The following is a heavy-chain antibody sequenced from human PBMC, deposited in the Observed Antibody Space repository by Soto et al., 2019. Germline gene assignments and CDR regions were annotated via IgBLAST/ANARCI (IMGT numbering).Heavy chain of an antibody. CDR3: ARLVVVSPVANA. CDR1: GGSINTNNYY. D-gene: IGHD2-15*01. J-gene: IGHJ5*02. Sequence: PSETLSLTCTVSGGSINTNNYYWGWVRQPPGKGLEWIGSVFYNGTTYYSPSLKSRVTISLATSRTQFSLRLKSVTAADTAVYYCARLVVVSPVANAWGQGTLVTVSS. CDR2: VFYNGTT. V-gene: IGHV4-39*01.